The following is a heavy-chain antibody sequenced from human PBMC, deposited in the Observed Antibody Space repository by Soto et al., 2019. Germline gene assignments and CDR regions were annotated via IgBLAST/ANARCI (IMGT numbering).Heavy chain of an antibody. Sequence: ASVKVSCKASGYTFSGFYMHWVRQAPGQGLEWMGWINPNSGGTKSAEKFQGRVTMTRDTSVSTAYMELSRLTSDDTAVYYCASAAVTGTAGLDFWGQGTQVTVSS. CDR2: INPNSGGT. J-gene: IGHJ4*02. V-gene: IGHV1-2*02. CDR3: ASAAVTGTAGLDF. D-gene: IGHD6-19*01. CDR1: GYTFSGFY.